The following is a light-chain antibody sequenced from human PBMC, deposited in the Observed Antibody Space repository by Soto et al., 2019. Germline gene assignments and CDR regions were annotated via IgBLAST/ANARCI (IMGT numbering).Light chain of an antibody. J-gene: IGKJ1*01. CDR2: DAS. CDR1: QSISTY. CDR3: HQSYSTPLT. V-gene: IGKV1-39*01. Sequence: DIQMTQSPSSLSASVGDRVSITCRASQSISTYLNWYQQKPGKAPKLLIYDASSLQSGVPFRFSGSGSGTDLALTISSLQPADVVIYYCHQSYSTPLTFGHGTKVEVK.